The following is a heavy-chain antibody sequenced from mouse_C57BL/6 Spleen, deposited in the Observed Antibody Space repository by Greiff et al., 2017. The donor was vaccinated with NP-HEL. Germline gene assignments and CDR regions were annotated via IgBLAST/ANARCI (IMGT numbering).Heavy chain of an antibody. J-gene: IGHJ4*01. V-gene: IGHV7-3*01. D-gene: IGHD2-3*01. CDR2: IRNKAHGYTT. Sequence: EVQGVESGGGLVQPGGSLSLSCAASGFTFTDYYMSWVRQPPGKALEWLGFIRNKAHGYTTESSAYVKGRFTISRDNSQSILYLQMNALRAEDSAAYYCARSYDGYPYAMDYWGQGTSVTVSS. CDR1: GFTFTDYY. CDR3: ARSYDGYPYAMDY.